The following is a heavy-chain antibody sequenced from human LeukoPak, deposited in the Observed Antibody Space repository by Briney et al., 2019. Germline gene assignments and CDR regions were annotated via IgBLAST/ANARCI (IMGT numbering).Heavy chain of an antibody. CDR1: GGSISSSRYS. J-gene: IGHJ4*02. D-gene: IGHD5-18*01. V-gene: IGHV4-39*01. CDR3: ARVGFGGYSYGYVDF. CDR2: IYDSGST. Sequence: PSETLSLTCTVSGGSISSSRYSWGWIRQPPGKGLEWIGTIYDSGSTYYNPSLKNRVTISADTSKNQLSLRLSSVTAADTAVYYCARVGFGGYSYGYVDFWGQGTQVTVSS.